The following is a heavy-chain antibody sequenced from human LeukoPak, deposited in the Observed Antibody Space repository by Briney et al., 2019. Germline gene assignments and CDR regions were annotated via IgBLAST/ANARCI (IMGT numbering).Heavy chain of an antibody. D-gene: IGHD3-10*01. Sequence: PGRSLRLSCAASGFTFSSYGMHWVRQAPGKGLEWVAVIWYDGSNKYYADSVKRRFTISRDNSKNTLYLQMNSLRAEDTAVYYCARGQGAFFYGSGSYIPNWSQGTLVTVSS. V-gene: IGHV3-33*01. CDR3: ARGQGAFFYGSGSYIPN. CDR1: GFTFSSYG. CDR2: IWYDGSNK. J-gene: IGHJ4*02.